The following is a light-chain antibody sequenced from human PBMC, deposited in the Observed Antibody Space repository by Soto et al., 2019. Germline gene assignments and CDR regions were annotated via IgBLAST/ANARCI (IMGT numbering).Light chain of an antibody. CDR3: QHYYNWPPGGT. V-gene: IGKV3-15*01. CDR1: QSVSRN. CDR2: DAS. Sequence: IVMTQSPATLSVSPGERATLSCRASQSVSRNLAWYQQKPGQAPSLLIFDASTRATGVPARFSGSGSGTEFTLTIDSLQSADFAVYYCQHYYNWPPGGTFGQGTKVEI. J-gene: IGKJ1*01.